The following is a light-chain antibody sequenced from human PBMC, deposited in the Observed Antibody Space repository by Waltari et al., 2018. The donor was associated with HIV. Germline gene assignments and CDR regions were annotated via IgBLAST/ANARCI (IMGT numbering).Light chain of an antibody. V-gene: IGKV1-5*03. CDR1: QSVNEW. Sequence: IQMTQSPETLSASVGDRVTITCRASQSVNEWLACFQKKPGKAPKLLISKVSTLERGVPSRFSGSGSGTQFTLTISSLQPDDFATYYCQQFHSYWTFGQGTRVEIK. CDR3: QQFHSYWT. J-gene: IGKJ1*01. CDR2: KVS.